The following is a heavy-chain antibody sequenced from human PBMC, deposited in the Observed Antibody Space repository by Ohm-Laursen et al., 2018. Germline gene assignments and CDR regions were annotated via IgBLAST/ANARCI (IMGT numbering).Heavy chain of an antibody. V-gene: IGHV4-4*07. J-gene: IGHJ3*01. CDR2: ISSSGSS. D-gene: IGHD4-23*01. CDR3: ATFMTSRWVVFDV. Sequence: SETLSLTCTASGGSMNNYFWTWIRQPAGKGLEWIGRISSSGSSNYNPSLKSRVTMSVDTSKNQFSLNLRSVTAADTAVYYCATFMTSRWVVFDVWGQGTMVTVSS. CDR1: GGSMNNYF.